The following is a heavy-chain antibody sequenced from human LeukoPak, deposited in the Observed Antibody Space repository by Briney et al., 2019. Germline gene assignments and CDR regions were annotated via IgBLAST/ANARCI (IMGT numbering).Heavy chain of an antibody. V-gene: IGHV4-31*03. CDR2: IYYSGST. J-gene: IGHJ4*02. Sequence: SETLSLTRTVSGGSISSGGYYWSWIRQHPGKGLEWIGYIYYSGSTYYNPSLKSRVTISVDTSKNQFSLKLSSVTAADTAVYYCARDYYDSSGYRLDYWGQGTLVTVSS. CDR1: GGSISSGGYY. CDR3: ARDYYDSSGYRLDY. D-gene: IGHD3-22*01.